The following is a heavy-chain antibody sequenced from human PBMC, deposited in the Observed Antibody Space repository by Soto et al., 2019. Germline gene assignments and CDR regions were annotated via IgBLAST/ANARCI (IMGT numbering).Heavy chain of an antibody. CDR1: GFAFTNAW. CDR3: HSLGSASFNN. Sequence: EVHLVESGGGLVKPGGSLRLSCAASGFAFTNAWMGWARQPPGKGLEWVGRIYSKVDGEATDYAAPVKGRFTISRDDSKNTLYLQINSLKTEDTAVYYCHSLGSASFNNWGHGTMVTVSS. J-gene: IGHJ3*02. V-gene: IGHV3-15*01. D-gene: IGHD3-16*01. CDR2: IYSKVDGEAT.